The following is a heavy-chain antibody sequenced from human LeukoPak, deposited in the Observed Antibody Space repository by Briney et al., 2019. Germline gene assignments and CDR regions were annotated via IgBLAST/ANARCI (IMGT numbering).Heavy chain of an antibody. J-gene: IGHJ4*02. Sequence: GGSLRLSCAASGFTFSTFAMNWVRQVPGKGLEWLSAISGSGGSTYYAGSVRGRFPVSRDNSQNTLYLQINSLGAGDTAVYYCAKDRSGGSGTLFPIFDFWAREPRSPSPQ. V-gene: IGHV3-23*01. CDR1: GFTFSTFA. CDR3: AKDRSGGSGTLFPIFDF. CDR2: ISGSGGST. D-gene: IGHD3-10*01.